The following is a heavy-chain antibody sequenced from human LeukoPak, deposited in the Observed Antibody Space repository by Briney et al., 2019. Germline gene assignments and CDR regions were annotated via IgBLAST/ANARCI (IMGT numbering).Heavy chain of an antibody. V-gene: IGHV4-30-4*08. CDR2: IYYSGST. Sequence: SETLSLTCTVSGGSISSSSYYWGWIRQPPGKGLEWIGYIYYSGSTYYNPSLKSRVTISVDTSKNQFSLKLSSVTAADTAVYYCARERLERTRGLLDYWGQGTLVTVSS. D-gene: IGHD1-1*01. J-gene: IGHJ4*02. CDR3: ARERLERTRGLLDY. CDR1: GGSISSSSYY.